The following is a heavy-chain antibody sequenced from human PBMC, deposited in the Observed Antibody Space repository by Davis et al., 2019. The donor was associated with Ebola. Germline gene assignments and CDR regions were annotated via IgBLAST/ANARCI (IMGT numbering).Heavy chain of an antibody. Sequence: GGSLRLSCAASGFTFSSYGMHWVRQAPGKGLEWVAVIWYDGSNKYYADSVKGRFTISRDNSKNTLYLQMNSLRAEDTAVYYCARDRTAMVGKDGMDVWGQGTTVTVSS. J-gene: IGHJ6*02. D-gene: IGHD5-18*01. CDR2: IWYDGSNK. CDR3: ARDRTAMVGKDGMDV. CDR1: GFTFSSYG. V-gene: IGHV3-33*08.